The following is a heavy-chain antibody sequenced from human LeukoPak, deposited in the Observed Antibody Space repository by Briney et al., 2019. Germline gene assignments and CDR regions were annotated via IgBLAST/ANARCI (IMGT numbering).Heavy chain of an antibody. CDR3: TRTYYYYMDV. J-gene: IGHJ6*03. CDR1: GYTFTSYG. V-gene: IGHV1-18*01. CDR2: ISAYNGNT. Sequence: ASVKVSCKASGYTFTSYGISWVRQAPGQGLEWMGWISAYNGNTNYAQKLQGRVTMTTDTSTSTAYMELSSLRPDATVVYYCTRTYYYYMDVWGKGTTVTVSS.